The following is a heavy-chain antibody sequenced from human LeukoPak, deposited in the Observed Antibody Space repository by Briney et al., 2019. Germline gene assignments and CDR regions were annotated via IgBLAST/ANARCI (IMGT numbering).Heavy chain of an antibody. CDR3: AKGQTTVMAFDV. V-gene: IGHV3-23*01. Sequence: SGGSLTLSYSACGFNFSCYAMSWVRQAPGKGLEWVSAISGSGGSTYYADSVKGRFTISRDNSKTTLYMQLNSPRAEGTAVYFCAKGQTTVMAFDVWGQGTMVSVSS. CDR2: ISGSGGST. D-gene: IGHD4-17*01. CDR1: GFNFSCYA. J-gene: IGHJ3*01.